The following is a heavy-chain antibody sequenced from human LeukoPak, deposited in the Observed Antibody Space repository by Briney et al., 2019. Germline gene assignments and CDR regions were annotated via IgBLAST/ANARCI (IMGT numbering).Heavy chain of an antibody. J-gene: IGHJ4*02. CDR1: GFTFSTYA. Sequence: GGSLRLSCAASGFTFSTYAMTWVRQAPGKGLEWVSTITNTGSNTYYADSVKGRFTISRDNSKNTLYLQINSLRVEDTAIYYCAKAPMEDSWYIHFDFWGQGTLVTVSS. D-gene: IGHD6-13*01. CDR2: ITNTGSNT. CDR3: AKAPMEDSWYIHFDF. V-gene: IGHV3-23*01.